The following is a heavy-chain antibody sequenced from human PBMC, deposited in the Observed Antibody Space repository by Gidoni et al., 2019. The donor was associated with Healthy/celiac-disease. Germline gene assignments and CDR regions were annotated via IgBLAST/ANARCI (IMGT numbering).Heavy chain of an antibody. J-gene: IGHJ5*02. CDR2: INPNSGGT. CDR3: ARGSTPLYCSSTSCYAINWFDP. V-gene: IGHV1-2*04. Sequence: QVQLVQSGAEVKKPGASVKVSCKASGYTFTGYYMHWVRQAPGQGLEWMGWINPNSGGTNYAQKFQGWVTMTRDTSISTAYMELSRLRSDDTAVYYCARGSTPLYCSSTSCYAINWFDPWGQGTLVTVSS. D-gene: IGHD2-2*01. CDR1: GYTFTGYY.